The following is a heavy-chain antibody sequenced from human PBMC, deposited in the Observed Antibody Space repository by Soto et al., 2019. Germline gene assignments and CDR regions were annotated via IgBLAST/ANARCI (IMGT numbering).Heavy chain of an antibody. J-gene: IGHJ6*02. Sequence: GASVKVSCKVSGYTLTELSMHWVRQAPGKGLEWMGGFDPEDGETIYAQKFQGRVTMTEDTSTDTAYMELSSLRSEDTAVYYCATSSPLRDGQLEDYYGMDVWGQGTTVTVSS. V-gene: IGHV1-24*01. CDR2: FDPEDGET. CDR3: ATSSPLRDGQLEDYYGMDV. CDR1: GYTLTELS. D-gene: IGHD3-3*01.